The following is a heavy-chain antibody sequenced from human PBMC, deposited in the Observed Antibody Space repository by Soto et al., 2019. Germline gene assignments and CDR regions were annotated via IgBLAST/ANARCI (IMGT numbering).Heavy chain of an antibody. CDR1: GFTFSSYW. Sequence: EVRLVESGGGLVRPGGSLRLSCAASGFTFSSYWMHWVRQAPGKGLVWVSRMNEDGGTTDYADSVKGRFTISRDNAKNTLYLQMNSLRVEDTAIYYCARDQGVVIIKDHWGQGTLVTVSS. V-gene: IGHV3-74*01. CDR2: MNEDGGTT. D-gene: IGHD2-8*01. CDR3: ARDQGVVIIKDH. J-gene: IGHJ4*02.